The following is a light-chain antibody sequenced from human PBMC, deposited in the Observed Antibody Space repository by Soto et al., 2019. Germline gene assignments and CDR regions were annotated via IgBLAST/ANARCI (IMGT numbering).Light chain of an antibody. CDR3: SSYTSTNTPYV. V-gene: IGLV2-14*02. Sequence: QSALTQPASVSGSPGQSITISCTGTSSDVGSYNLVSWYQQHPGKAPKLMIYEGSKRPSGVSNRFSGSKSGNTASLTISGLQADDEAYYYCSSYTSTNTPYVFGTGTKLTVL. CDR1: SSDVGSYNL. J-gene: IGLJ1*01. CDR2: EGS.